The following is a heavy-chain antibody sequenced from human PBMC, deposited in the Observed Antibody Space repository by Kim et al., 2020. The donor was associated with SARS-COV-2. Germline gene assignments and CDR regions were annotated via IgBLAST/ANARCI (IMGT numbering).Heavy chain of an antibody. Sequence: SETLSLTCTVSGGSISSYYWSWIRQPPGKGLEWIGYIYYSGSTNYNPSLKSRVTISVDTSKNQFYLKLSSVTAGDTAVYYCARANNGDYYFDYCGMGTL. CDR2: IYYSGST. J-gene: IGHJ4*02. D-gene: IGHD4-17*01. CDR3: ARANNGDYYFDY. CDR1: GGSISSYY. V-gene: IGHV4-59*13.